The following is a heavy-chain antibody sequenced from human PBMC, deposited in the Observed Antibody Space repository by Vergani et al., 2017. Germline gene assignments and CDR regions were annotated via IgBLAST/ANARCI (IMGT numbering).Heavy chain of an antibody. CDR1: GFTFSSYS. V-gene: IGHV3-21*01. CDR3: ARGLYYYGSGSSGFSDY. CDR2: ISSSSSYI. J-gene: IGHJ4*02. D-gene: IGHD3-10*01. Sequence: EVQLVESGGGLVKPGGSLRLSCAASGFTFSSYSLNWVCQAPGKGLEWVSSISSSSSYIYYADSVKGRFTISRDNAKNSLYLQMNSLRAEDTAVYYCARGLYYYGSGSSGFSDYWGQGTLVTVSS.